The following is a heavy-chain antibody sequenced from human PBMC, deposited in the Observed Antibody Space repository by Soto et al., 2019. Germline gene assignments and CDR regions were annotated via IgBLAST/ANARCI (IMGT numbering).Heavy chain of an antibody. Sequence: SVKVSCKASGGTFSSYAISWVRQAPGQGLEWMGGIIPIFGTANYAQKFQGRVTITADESTSTAYMELSSLRSEYTAVYYCSRTPFDPTAANLQLDYWGQGTLVTVSS. J-gene: IGHJ4*02. CDR1: GGTFSSYA. CDR2: IIPIFGTA. D-gene: IGHD3-9*01. CDR3: SRTPFDPTAANLQLDY. V-gene: IGHV1-69*13.